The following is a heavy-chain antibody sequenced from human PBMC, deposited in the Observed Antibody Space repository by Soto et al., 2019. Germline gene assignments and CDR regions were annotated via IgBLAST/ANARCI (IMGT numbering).Heavy chain of an antibody. Sequence: QVQLVQSGAEVKRPGSSVKVSCKASGDTFGRNAIHWVRQAPGQGLEWMGGIIPMFPTTNYAQKFKGRLTIHADKSTGTAYMEMTSLRSEDTAVYYCTRDGDSADYGYWGQGTLVTVSS. CDR3: TRDGDSADYGY. V-gene: IGHV1-69*06. J-gene: IGHJ4*02. CDR1: GDTFGRNA. CDR2: IIPMFPTT. D-gene: IGHD2-21*01.